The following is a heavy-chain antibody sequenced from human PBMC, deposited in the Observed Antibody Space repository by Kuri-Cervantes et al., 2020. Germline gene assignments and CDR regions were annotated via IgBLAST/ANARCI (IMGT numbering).Heavy chain of an antibody. CDR2: ISYDGSNK. D-gene: IGHD3-22*01. CDR1: GFTFSSYG. Sequence: LSLTCAASGFTFSSYGMHWVRQAPGKGLEWVAVISYDGSNKYYADSVKGRFTISRDNSKNTLYLQMNSLRAEDTAVYYCARDNYYDSSGYYYYYGMDVWGQGTTVTVSS. V-gene: IGHV3-30*03. CDR3: ARDNYYDSSGYYYYYGMDV. J-gene: IGHJ6*02.